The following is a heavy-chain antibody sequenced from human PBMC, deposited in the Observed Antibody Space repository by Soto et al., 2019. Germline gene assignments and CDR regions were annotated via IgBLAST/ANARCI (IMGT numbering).Heavy chain of an antibody. J-gene: IGHJ4*02. Sequence: PGGSLRLSCAPSGFTFGNFWMNWVRQAPGKGLEWVANIKEDGCDKYYVDSVKGRFTISRDNAKDSLYLQMNSLRAEDTAIYYCARGIDYGAQFDYWGQGTLVTVSS. CDR1: GFTFGNFW. CDR3: ARGIDYGAQFDY. D-gene: IGHD4-17*01. CDR2: IKEDGCDK. V-gene: IGHV3-7*04.